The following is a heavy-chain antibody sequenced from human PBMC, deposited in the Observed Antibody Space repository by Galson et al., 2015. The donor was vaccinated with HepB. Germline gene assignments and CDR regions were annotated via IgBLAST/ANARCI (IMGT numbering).Heavy chain of an antibody. Sequence: SLRLSCAGSGFTFGDYAMNWFRQAPGKGLEWISGISGNGDSTFYADSVKGRFTVSRDNSNNMLYLQMNSLRAEDAGLYFCAKGYGLFDSWGQGILVTVSS. CDR3: AKGYGLFDS. J-gene: IGHJ5*01. V-gene: IGHV3-23*01. CDR1: GFTFGDYA. CDR2: ISGNGDST. D-gene: IGHD5-18*01.